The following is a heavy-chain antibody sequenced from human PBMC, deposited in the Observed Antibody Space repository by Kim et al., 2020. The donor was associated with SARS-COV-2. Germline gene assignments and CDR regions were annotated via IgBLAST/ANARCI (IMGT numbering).Heavy chain of an antibody. V-gene: IGHV3-23*01. CDR1: GFTFSSYA. Sequence: GGSLRLSCAASGFTFSSYAMSWVRQAPGKGLEWVSAISGSGGSTYYADSVKGRFTISRYNSKNTLYLQMNSLRAEDTAVYYCAPGTYDSSGYPHGPFDYWGQGTLVTVSS. CDR2: ISGSGGST. CDR3: APGTYDSSGYPHGPFDY. D-gene: IGHD3-22*01. J-gene: IGHJ4*02.